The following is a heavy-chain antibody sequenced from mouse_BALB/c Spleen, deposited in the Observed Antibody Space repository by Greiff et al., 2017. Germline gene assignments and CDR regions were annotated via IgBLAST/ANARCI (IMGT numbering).Heavy chain of an antibody. Sequence: EVQLVESGGGLVQPGGSLKLSCAASGFDFSRYWMSWVRQAPGKGLEWIGEINPDSSTINYTPSLKDKFIISRDNAKNTLYLQMSKVRSEDTALYYCARRGAYYRYDDAMDYWGQGTSVTVSS. CDR2: INPDSSTI. CDR3: ARRGAYYRYDDAMDY. CDR1: GFDFSRYW. D-gene: IGHD2-14*01. V-gene: IGHV4-1*02. J-gene: IGHJ4*01.